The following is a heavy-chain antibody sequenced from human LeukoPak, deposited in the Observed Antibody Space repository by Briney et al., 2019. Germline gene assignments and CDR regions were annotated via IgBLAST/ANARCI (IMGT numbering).Heavy chain of an antibody. J-gene: IGHJ4*02. CDR2: IYTSGST. V-gene: IGHV4-4*07. D-gene: IGHD3-10*01. CDR3: ARGRLNYYGSGSYWVDY. CDR1: GGSISGYY. Sequence: SETLSLTCTVSGGSISGYYWSWIRQPAGKGLEWIGRIYTSGSTNYNPSLKSRVTMSVDTSKNQFSLKLSSVTAADTAVYYCARGRLNYYGSGSYWVDYWGQGTLVTVSS.